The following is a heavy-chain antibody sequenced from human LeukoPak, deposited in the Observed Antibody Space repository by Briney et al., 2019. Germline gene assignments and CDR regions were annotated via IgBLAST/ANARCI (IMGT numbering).Heavy chain of an antibody. J-gene: IGHJ4*02. V-gene: IGHV4-59*01. CDR2: IYYSGST. CDR1: GGSIRSYY. CDR3: ARDRYFDY. Sequence: SETLSLTCTVSGGSIRSYYWSWIRQPPGKGLEWIGYIYYSGSTNYNPSLKSRVTISVDTSKNQFSLKLSSVAAADTAVYYCARDRYFDYWGQGTLVTVSS.